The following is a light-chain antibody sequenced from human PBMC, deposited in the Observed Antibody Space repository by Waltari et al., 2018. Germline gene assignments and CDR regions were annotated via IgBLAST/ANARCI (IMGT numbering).Light chain of an antibody. CDR3: QHNYGTPWT. CDR2: KAS. J-gene: IGKJ1*01. CDR1: EKVNNF. Sequence: DIQMTQSPSSLSASVGDRVTISCRASEKVNNFLNWYQQKPGKAPRLLIYKASTLQSGVPSRFSGSGSGTDYTLTISSLQSEDVATYYCQHNYGTPWTFGQGTKVEVK. V-gene: IGKV1-39*01.